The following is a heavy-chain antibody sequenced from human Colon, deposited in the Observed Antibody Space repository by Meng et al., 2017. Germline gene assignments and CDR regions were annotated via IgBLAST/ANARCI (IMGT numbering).Heavy chain of an antibody. CDR1: GDSISSDIW. CDR2: VYHRGDT. CDR3: GRDQGRQLINH. Sequence: QEQLQEWGPGLVKPSGTLSLTCTVSGDSISSDIWWSWVRQPPGKGLEWIGEVYHRGDTNYNPSLKSRVVISVDRSKNQFSLNLSSVTAADTAVYYCGRDQGRQLINHWGQGTLVTVSS. V-gene: IGHV4-4*02. J-gene: IGHJ4*02. D-gene: IGHD1-1*01.